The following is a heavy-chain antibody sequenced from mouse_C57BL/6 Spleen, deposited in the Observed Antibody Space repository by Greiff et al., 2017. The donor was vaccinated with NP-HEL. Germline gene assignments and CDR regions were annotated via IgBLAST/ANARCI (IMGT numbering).Heavy chain of an antibody. Sequence: QVQLQQSGAELVKPGASVKMSCKASGYTFTSYWITWVKQRPGQGLEWIGDIYPGSGSTNYNEKFKSKATLTVDTSSSTAYMQLSSLTSEDSAVYYCAREGYGYDAFAYWGQGTLVTVSA. D-gene: IGHD2-2*01. J-gene: IGHJ3*01. CDR2: IYPGSGST. CDR1: GYTFTSYW. CDR3: AREGYGYDAFAY. V-gene: IGHV1-55*01.